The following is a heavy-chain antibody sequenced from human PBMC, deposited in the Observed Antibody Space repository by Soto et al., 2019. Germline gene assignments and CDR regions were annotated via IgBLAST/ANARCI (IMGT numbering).Heavy chain of an antibody. CDR2: IWYDGSNK. CDR1: GFTFSSYG. V-gene: IGHV3-33*01. Sequence: QVQLVESGGGVVQPGRSLRLSCAASGFTFSSYGMHWVRQAPGKGLEWVAVIWYDGSNKYYEDSVKGRFTISRDNSKNTLYLQMNSLRAEDTAVYYCARGPGGVEHYMDVWGKGTTVTVSS. CDR3: ARGPGGVEHYMDV. J-gene: IGHJ6*03. D-gene: IGHD1-26*01.